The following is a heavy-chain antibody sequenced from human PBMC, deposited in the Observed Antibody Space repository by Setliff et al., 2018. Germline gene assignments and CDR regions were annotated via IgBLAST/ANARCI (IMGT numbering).Heavy chain of an antibody. D-gene: IGHD3-3*01. CDR1: GFTFSSYW. J-gene: IGHJ5*02. V-gene: IGHV3-7*03. CDR3: ARDRPVTVFGVVTLP. Sequence: PGGSLRLSCAASGFTFSSYWMSWVRQAPGKGLEWVANIKQDGSEKYYVDSVKGRFTISRDNSKNTLYLQMNSLRAEDTAVYYCARDRPVTVFGVVTLPWGQGTLVTVSS. CDR2: IKQDGSEK.